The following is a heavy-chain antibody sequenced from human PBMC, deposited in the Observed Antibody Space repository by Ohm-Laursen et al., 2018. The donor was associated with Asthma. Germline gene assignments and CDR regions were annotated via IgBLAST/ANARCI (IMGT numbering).Heavy chain of an antibody. V-gene: IGHV4-59*02. D-gene: IGHD3-9*01. CDR3: ARLDWALSVFDL. CDR2: MHSSGGA. J-gene: IGHJ5*02. CDR1: GGSVSGYY. Sequence: TLSLTCAVSGGSVSGYYWSWIQQPPGRGLEWIAYMHSSGGANYNPSLQSRVTLSVDTSNNRVSLRLSLVTAADTALYFCARLDWALSVFDLWGQGAPVTVAS.